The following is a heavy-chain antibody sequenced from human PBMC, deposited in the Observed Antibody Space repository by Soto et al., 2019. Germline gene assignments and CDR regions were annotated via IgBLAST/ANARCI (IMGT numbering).Heavy chain of an antibody. V-gene: IGHV4-31*03. CDR3: ARERIARLPYFAY. CDR1: GGSISSGGYY. J-gene: IGHJ4*02. Sequence: QVQLQESGPGLVKPSQTLSLTCTVSGGSISSGGYYWSWIRQHPGKGLEWIGYIYYSGSTYYNPSLKSRVTISVDTSKNQCSLKLSSVTAADTAVYYCARERIARLPYFAYWGQGTLVTVSS. CDR2: IYYSGST. D-gene: IGHD2-21*01.